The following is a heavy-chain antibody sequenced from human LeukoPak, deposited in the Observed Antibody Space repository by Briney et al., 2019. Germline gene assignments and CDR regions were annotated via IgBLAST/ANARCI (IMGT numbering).Heavy chain of an antibody. CDR1: GGSISSYY. V-gene: IGHV4-59*01. D-gene: IGHD5-12*01. CDR3: ARDPVQATIRWGVGWFDP. Sequence: KPSETLSLSCTVSGGSISSYYWSWIRQPPGKGLEWIGYIYYSGSTNYNPSLKSRVTISVDTSKNQFSLKLSSVTAADTALYYCARDPVQATIRWGVGWFDPWGQGTLVTVSS. J-gene: IGHJ5*02. CDR2: IYYSGST.